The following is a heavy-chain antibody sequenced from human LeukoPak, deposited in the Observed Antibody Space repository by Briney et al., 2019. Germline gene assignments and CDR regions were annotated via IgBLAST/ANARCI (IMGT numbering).Heavy chain of an antibody. CDR1: GYTFTSYW. Sequence: GGSLKISCRGSGYTFTSYWIGWVRQMPGKGLESMAIIHPDDSDTRYSPSFQGQVTISADKSISTAYLQWSSLKASDTAMYYCARGYRSTTSCYYFDLWGQGTLVTVSS. CDR2: IHPDDSDT. CDR3: ARGYRSTTSCYYFDL. J-gene: IGHJ4*02. V-gene: IGHV5-51*01. D-gene: IGHD2-2*01.